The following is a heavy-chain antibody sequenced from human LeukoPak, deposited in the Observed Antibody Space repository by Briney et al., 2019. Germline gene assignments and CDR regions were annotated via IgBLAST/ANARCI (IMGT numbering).Heavy chain of an antibody. CDR2: MYYSGST. V-gene: IGHV4-39*07. Sequence: SETLSLTCTVSGGSISSSSYYWGWIRQPPGKGLEWIGSMYYSGSTYYNPSLKSRVTISINTSKSQFSLKLSSVTAADTAVYYCARAGGSGLIDYWGQGTLVTVSS. CDR3: ARAGGSGLIDY. D-gene: IGHD6-19*01. CDR1: GGSISSSSYY. J-gene: IGHJ4*02.